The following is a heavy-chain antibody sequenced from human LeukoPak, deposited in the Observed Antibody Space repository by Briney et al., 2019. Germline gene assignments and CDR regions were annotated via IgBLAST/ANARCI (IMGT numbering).Heavy chain of an antibody. CDR2: IYYSGST. CDR3: ARHFKENYYDSSGAAFDI. D-gene: IGHD3-22*01. CDR1: GGSINSYY. J-gene: IGHJ3*02. V-gene: IGHV4-59*08. Sequence: SETLSLTCTVSGGSINSYYWSWIRQPPGKGLEWIGYIYYSGSTNYNPSLKSRVTISVDTSKNQFSLKLSSVTAADTAVYYCARHFKENYYDSSGAAFDIWGQGTMVTVSS.